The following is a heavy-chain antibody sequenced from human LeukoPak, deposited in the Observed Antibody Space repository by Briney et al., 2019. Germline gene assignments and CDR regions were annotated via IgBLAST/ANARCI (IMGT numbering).Heavy chain of an antibody. J-gene: IGHJ4*02. CDR2: VSAKSGNT. CDR1: GYTFTNFA. D-gene: IGHD5-24*01. Sequence: ASVKVSCKASGYTFTNFAISWVRQAPGQGLEWMGWVSAKSGNTNYAQKFQGRVTMTTDTSTNTAYMELRSLRSDDTAVYYCAKPPYGRDVYNYFDYWGQGTPVTVSS. V-gene: IGHV1-18*01. CDR3: AKPPYGRDVYNYFDY.